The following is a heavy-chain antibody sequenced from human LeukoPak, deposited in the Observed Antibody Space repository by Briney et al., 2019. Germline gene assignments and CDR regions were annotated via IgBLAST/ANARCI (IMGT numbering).Heavy chain of an antibody. V-gene: IGHV3-20*04. CDR2: INWNGGST. CDR3: ARDGDYDILTGYYRY. D-gene: IGHD3-9*01. CDR1: GFTFDDYG. Sequence: GGSLRLSCAASGFTFDDYGMSWVRQAPGKGLEWVSGINWNGGSTGYADSVKGRFTISRDNAKNSLYLQLNSLRAEDTALYYCARDGDYDILTGYYRYWGQGTLVNVFS. J-gene: IGHJ4*02.